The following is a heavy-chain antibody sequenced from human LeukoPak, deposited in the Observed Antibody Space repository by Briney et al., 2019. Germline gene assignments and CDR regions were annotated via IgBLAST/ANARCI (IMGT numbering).Heavy chain of an antibody. CDR3: ARASPSYRGYFDY. Sequence: GESLKISCKGSGYSFTSYWIGWARQMPGKGLEWMGIIYPGDSDTRYSPSFQGQVTISADKSISTAYLQWSSLKASDTAMYYCARASPSYRGYFDYWGQGTLVTVSS. D-gene: IGHD3-16*02. J-gene: IGHJ4*02. CDR1: GYSFTSYW. V-gene: IGHV5-51*01. CDR2: IYPGDSDT.